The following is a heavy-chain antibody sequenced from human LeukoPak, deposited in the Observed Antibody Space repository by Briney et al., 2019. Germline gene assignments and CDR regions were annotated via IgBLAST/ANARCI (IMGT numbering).Heavy chain of an antibody. J-gene: IGHJ6*03. CDR3: ARGRQEISMIVVVMTAVSYYLDV. CDR2: INPSGST. CDR1: GGFFSGYY. D-gene: IGHD3-22*01. Sequence: SETLSLTCAVYGGFFSGYYWTWIRQSPGKGLEWIGEINPSGSTYYSPSLKGRLTISRDTSKNQFSLRLSSVTAADTAVYYCARGRQEISMIVVVMTAVSYYLDVWGKGTTVTVS. V-gene: IGHV4-34*01.